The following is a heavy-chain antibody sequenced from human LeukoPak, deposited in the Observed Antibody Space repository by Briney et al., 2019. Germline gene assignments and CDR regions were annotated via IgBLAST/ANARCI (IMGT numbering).Heavy chain of an antibody. J-gene: IGHJ4*02. CDR2: ITSTSDYR. D-gene: IGHD5-18*01. CDR3: AKAGFIYGYIPFDY. CDR1: GFSFSDYS. Sequence: KPGGSLRLSCAASGFSFSDYSMSWIRQAPGKGLEWLSYITSTSDYRSYADSVKGRFTISRDSSKNTLYLQMNSLRAEDTAVYYCAKAGFIYGYIPFDYWGQGTLVTVSS. V-gene: IGHV3-11*05.